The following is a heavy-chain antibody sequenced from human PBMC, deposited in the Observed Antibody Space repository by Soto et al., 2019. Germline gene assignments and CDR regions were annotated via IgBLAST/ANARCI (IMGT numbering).Heavy chain of an antibody. V-gene: IGHV3-15*01. Sequence: KHGGSLRLACAACGVTVWNAWVSGVRQAPGKGLEWVGRIKSKTDGGTTDYAAPVKGRFTISRDDSKNTLYLQMNSLNTEDTAVYYCTTAPPPYCSSTSCFDDYYYYGMDVWGQGTTVTV. J-gene: IGHJ6*02. CDR2: IKSKTDGGTT. CDR3: TTAPPPYCSSTSCFDDYYYYGMDV. D-gene: IGHD2-2*01. CDR1: GVTVWNAW.